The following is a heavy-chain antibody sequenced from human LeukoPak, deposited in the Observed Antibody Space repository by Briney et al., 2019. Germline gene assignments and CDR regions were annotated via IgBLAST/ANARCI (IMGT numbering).Heavy chain of an antibody. CDR3: ARRGDILTDYAFDY. Sequence: PSETLSLTCSVSGGSTNSNSHHWDWIRQAPGKALEWIGNIYYSGTTSYSPSLKSRVSISVDTSKNQFSLRLTSVTAADTAVYYCARRGDILTDYAFDYWGQGTLVTVSS. CDR2: IYYSGTT. D-gene: IGHD3-9*01. CDR1: GGSTNSNSHH. V-gene: IGHV4-39*01. J-gene: IGHJ4*02.